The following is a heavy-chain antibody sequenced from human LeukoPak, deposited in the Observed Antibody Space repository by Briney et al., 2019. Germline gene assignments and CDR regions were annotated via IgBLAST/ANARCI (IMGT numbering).Heavy chain of an antibody. CDR2: ISYDGSNA. D-gene: IGHD1-7*01. CDR1: GFTFSSYI. CDR3: ARDKGTIWNSQNDPFDM. Sequence: PGGSLRLSCAASGFTFSSYIMYWVRQAPGKGLEWVAVISYDGSNAYYRDSVRGRFTISRDNSENTLFLQMNSLRGEDTAVYYCARDKGTIWNSQNDPFDMWGQGTLVTVSS. V-gene: IGHV3-30*10. J-gene: IGHJ3*02.